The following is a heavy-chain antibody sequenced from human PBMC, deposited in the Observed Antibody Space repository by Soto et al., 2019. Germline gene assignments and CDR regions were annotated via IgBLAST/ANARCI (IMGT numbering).Heavy chain of an antibody. Sequence: QVQLVESGGGVVQPGRSLRLSCAASGFMFSNYGMHWVRQAPGKGLAWVAGIWKDGSNEYYADSVKGRFIISRDNSKSTLSLQIYSLRAEDTAMYYCARIPYGSGSADFDYWGQGTLVTVSS. J-gene: IGHJ4*02. CDR2: IWKDGSNE. D-gene: IGHD3-10*01. CDR1: GFMFSNYG. CDR3: ARIPYGSGSADFDY. V-gene: IGHV3-33*01.